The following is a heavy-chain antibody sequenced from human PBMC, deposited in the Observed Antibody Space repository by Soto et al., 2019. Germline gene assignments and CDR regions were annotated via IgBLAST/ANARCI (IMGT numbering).Heavy chain of an antibody. V-gene: IGHV3-74*01. J-gene: IGHJ4*02. D-gene: IGHD2-15*01. CDR3: ARPIRTYVVAAGVYDYYFDH. Sequence: GGSLRLSCAASGFTFTNYWMHWVRQVPGKGLVWVSRIDGVGTGTSYSDSVRGRFTISRDNAENTLYLQMNSLRVEDSAVYFCARPIRTYVVAAGVYDYYFDHWGQGTRVTVSS. CDR2: IDGVGTGT. CDR1: GFTFTNYW.